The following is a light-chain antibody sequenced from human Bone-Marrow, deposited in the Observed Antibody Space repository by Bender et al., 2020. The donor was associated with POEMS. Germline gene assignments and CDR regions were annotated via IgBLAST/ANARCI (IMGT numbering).Light chain of an antibody. Sequence: QSALTQPASVSGSPGQSITISCTGTRSDVGGYNYVTWYQQHPGKAPKLLIYDVSDRPSGVSNRFSGSKSGNTASLTISGLQAEDEAEYWCSSFTSSSAHVLFGGGTKLTVL. CDR2: DVS. CDR3: SSFTSSSAHVL. CDR1: RSDVGGYNY. V-gene: IGLV2-14*01. J-gene: IGLJ2*01.